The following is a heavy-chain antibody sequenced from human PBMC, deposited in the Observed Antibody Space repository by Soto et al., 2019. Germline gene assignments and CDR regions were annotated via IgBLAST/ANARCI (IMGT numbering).Heavy chain of an antibody. D-gene: IGHD6-13*01. J-gene: IGHJ4*02. CDR3: ARETSIGIAAAKSPYDY. V-gene: IGHV1-2*04. Sequence: ASVKVSCKASGYTFTGYYMHRVRQAPGQGLEWMGWINPNSGGTNYAQKFQGWATMTRDTSISTAYMELSRLRSDDTAVYYCARETSIGIAAAKSPYDYWGQGTLVTVSS. CDR2: INPNSGGT. CDR1: GYTFTGYY.